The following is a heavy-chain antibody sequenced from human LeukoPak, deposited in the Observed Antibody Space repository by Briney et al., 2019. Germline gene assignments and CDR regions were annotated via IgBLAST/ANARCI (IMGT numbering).Heavy chain of an antibody. CDR3: ARDPRAAAGTSTFFDY. J-gene: IGHJ4*02. Sequence: PGGSLRLSCAASGFTFSSHAMNWVRQAPGKGLEWVSSISSSSNYIHYADSVKGRFTISRDNAKNSLYLQMNSLRAEDTAVYYCARDPRAAAGTSTFFDYWGQGTLVTVSS. V-gene: IGHV3-21*01. CDR1: GFTFSSHA. D-gene: IGHD6-13*01. CDR2: ISSSSNYI.